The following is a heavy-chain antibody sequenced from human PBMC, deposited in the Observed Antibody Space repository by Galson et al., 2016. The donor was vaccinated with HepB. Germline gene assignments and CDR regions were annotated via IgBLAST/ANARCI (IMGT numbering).Heavy chain of an antibody. V-gene: IGHV3-7*03. Sequence: SLRLSCAASGLMFSKYWMGWVRQAPGKGLQQVANIKEDGSDKYYVDSVKGRFTISRDNAKNSLYLELSSLSAEDTDMYYCTTVVRGASVDNWGQGTLVTVSS. J-gene: IGHJ4*02. CDR3: TTVVRGASVDN. CDR2: IKEDGSDK. D-gene: IGHD2-15*01. CDR1: GLMFSKYW.